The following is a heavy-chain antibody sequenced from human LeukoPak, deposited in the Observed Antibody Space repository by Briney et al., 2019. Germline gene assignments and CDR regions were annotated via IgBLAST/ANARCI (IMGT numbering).Heavy chain of an antibody. CDR2: ISYDGSNK. CDR1: GFTFSSYA. CDR3: ARDRISYTIFTFGLDY. Sequence: PGRSLRLSCAASGFTFSSYAMHWVRQAPGKGLEWVAVISYDGSNKYYADSVKGRLTISRDNSKNTLYLQMNSLRAEDTAVYYCARDRISYTIFTFGLDYWGQGTLVTVSS. D-gene: IGHD3-9*01. J-gene: IGHJ4*02. V-gene: IGHV3-30*04.